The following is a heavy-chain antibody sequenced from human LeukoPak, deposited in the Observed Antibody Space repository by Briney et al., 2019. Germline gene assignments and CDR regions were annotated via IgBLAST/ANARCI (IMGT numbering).Heavy chain of an antibody. V-gene: IGHV1-69*05. CDR1: GGTFSSYA. CDR2: IIPIFGTA. CDR3: ARDLRSWYDILTGYYYYYYMDV. J-gene: IGHJ6*03. D-gene: IGHD3-9*01. Sequence: GASVKVSCKASGGTFSSYAISWVRQATGQGLEWMGRIIPIFGTANYAQKFQGRVTITTDKSTSTAYMELSSLRSEDTAVYYCARDLRSWYDILTGYYYYYYMDVWGKGTTVTVSS.